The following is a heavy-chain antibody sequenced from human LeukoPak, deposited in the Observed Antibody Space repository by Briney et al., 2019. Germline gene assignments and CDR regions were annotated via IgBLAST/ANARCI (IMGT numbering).Heavy chain of an antibody. J-gene: IGHJ4*02. D-gene: IGHD5-18*01. CDR2: IYTSGST. CDR3: ARAHGGYSYGSFGY. Sequence: SQTLSLTCTVSGGSISSGSYYWSWIRQPAGKGLELIGRIYTSGSTNYNPSLKSRVTISVDTSKNQFSLKLSSVTAADTAVYYCARAHGGYSYGSFGYWGQGTLVTVSS. CDR1: GGSISSGSYY. V-gene: IGHV4-61*02.